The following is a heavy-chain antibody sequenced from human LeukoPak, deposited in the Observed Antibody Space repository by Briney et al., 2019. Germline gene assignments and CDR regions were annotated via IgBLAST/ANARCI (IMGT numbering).Heavy chain of an antibody. J-gene: IGHJ3*01. CDR2: INPHSGDT. D-gene: IGHD3-22*01. CDR3: ARAYYYDISGPTSASDL. Sequence: ASVKVSCKASGYTFTVYFLHWMRQAPGQGLELLGWINPHSGDTKYEQKFQGRVTMTRDTSITTAYMQLNSLTSDDTALYYCARAYYYDISGPTSASDLWGQGTMVTVSS. CDR1: GYTFTVYF. V-gene: IGHV1-2*02.